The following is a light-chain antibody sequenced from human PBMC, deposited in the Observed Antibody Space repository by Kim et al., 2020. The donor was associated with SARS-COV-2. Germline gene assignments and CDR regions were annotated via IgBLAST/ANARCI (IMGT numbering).Light chain of an antibody. CDR2: DAS. CDR3: QQYDTSRT. Sequence: LAPEEKATLSRRASQSVSSTYVAWYQRKPGQAPRLRMSDASTRATGIPDRFSGSGYETDYTLTISRLGPEDFAVYYWQQYDTSRTFGQGTKVDIK. V-gene: IGKV3-20*01. J-gene: IGKJ1*01. CDR1: QSVSSTY.